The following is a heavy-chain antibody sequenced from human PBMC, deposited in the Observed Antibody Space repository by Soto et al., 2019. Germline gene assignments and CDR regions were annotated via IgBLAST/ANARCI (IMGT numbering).Heavy chain of an antibody. J-gene: IGHJ3*02. Sequence: SETLSLTCTVSGGSISTYYWSWIRQPPGKGLEWIGYIFYTGSTNYNPSLKSRVTISVDTSKNQFSLMLNSVTAADTAVYYCAREGPWGTRDAFDIRGQGTMVTVSS. CDR1: GGSISTYY. V-gene: IGHV4-59*01. CDR3: AREGPWGTRDAFDI. CDR2: IFYTGST. D-gene: IGHD1-26*01.